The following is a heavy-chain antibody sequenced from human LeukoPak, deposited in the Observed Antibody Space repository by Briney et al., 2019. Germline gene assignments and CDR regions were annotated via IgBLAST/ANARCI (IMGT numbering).Heavy chain of an antibody. CDR1: GYTFTSYY. D-gene: IGHD1-1*01. CDR2: INPSGGST. Sequence: GASVKVSCKASGYTFTSYYMHWVRQAPGQGLEWMGIINPSGGSTSYAQKFQGRVTMTRDTSTSTVYMELSSLRSEDTAVYYCASLLSVPYNWNDLGMDVWGKGTTATASS. V-gene: IGHV1-46*01. J-gene: IGHJ6*04. CDR3: ASLLSVPYNWNDLGMDV.